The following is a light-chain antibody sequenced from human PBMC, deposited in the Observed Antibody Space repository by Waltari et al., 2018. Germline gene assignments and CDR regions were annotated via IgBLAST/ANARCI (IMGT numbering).Light chain of an antibody. CDR1: QRITTW. V-gene: IGKV1-5*03. J-gene: IGKJ3*01. Sequence: DIQMTQSPSTLSASVADRVTIPCRASQRITTWLAWYQQKPGRAPKLLIYKASTLQSGVPSRFSASGSGTEFTLTISSLQPDDFATYYCQQYHSFSRFAFGPGTKVHLK. CDR3: QQYHSFSRFA. CDR2: KAS.